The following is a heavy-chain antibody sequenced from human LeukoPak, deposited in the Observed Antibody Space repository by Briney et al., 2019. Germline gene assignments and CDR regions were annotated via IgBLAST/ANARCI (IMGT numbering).Heavy chain of an antibody. D-gene: IGHD3-22*01. CDR3: ARGDFYDASAYSGYRKEFDH. Sequence: GASVKVSCKASGYTFTGYYMHWVRQAPGQGLEWMGWINPNSGGTNYAQKFQGWVTMTRNTSVTTAYMELSSLRSEDTAVYYCARGDFYDASAYSGYRKEFDHWGQGTLVTVSS. CDR1: GYTFTGYY. J-gene: IGHJ4*02. V-gene: IGHV1-2*04. CDR2: INPNSGGT.